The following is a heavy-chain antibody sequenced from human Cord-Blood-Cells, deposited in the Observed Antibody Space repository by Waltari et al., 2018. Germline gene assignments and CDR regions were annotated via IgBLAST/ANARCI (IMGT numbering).Heavy chain of an antibody. CDR3: ARIVAARLNDAFDI. CDR2: TYYRSKWYN. Sequence: QVQLQQSGPGLVTPSQTLSLTCAISGDSVSSNSAAWNWIRQPPSRGLEWLGRTYYRSKWYNDYAVSVKSRITINPDTSKNQFSLQLNSVTPEDTAVYYCARIVAARLNDAFDIWGQGTMVTVSS. CDR1: GDSVSSNSAA. J-gene: IGHJ3*02. D-gene: IGHD6-6*01. V-gene: IGHV6-1*01.